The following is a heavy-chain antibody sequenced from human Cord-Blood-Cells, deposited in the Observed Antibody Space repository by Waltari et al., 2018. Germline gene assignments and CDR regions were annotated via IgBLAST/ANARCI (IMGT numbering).Heavy chain of an antibody. CDR1: GGSISSGSYY. V-gene: IGHV4-61*09. J-gene: IGHJ3*02. CDR3: ARSTYYYGSGSYYDAFDI. Sequence: QVQLQESGPGLVKPSQTLSLTCTVSGGSISSGSYYWSWLRQPAGKGLEWIGYLYTSGSTNYNPSLKSRVTISVDTSKNQFSLKLSSVTAADTAVYYCARSTYYYGSGSYYDAFDIWGQGTMVTVSS. D-gene: IGHD3-10*01. CDR2: LYTSGST.